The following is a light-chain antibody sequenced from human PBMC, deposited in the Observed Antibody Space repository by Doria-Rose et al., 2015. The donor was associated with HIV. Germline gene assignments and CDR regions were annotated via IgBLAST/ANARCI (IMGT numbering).Light chain of an antibody. Sequence: TQSPATLSVSPGERATLSCRASQGIGSDFAWYQQQPGQAPRLLIYRASIRATGIPPRFTGGGSGTEFTLTISSLQSEDFAVYFCQQYSQWPPYTFGQGTKLEVK. CDR1: QGIGSD. J-gene: IGKJ2*01. V-gene: IGKV3-15*01. CDR3: QQYSQWPPYT. CDR2: RAS.